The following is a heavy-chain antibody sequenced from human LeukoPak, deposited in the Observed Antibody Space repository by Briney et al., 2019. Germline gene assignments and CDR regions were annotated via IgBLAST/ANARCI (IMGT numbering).Heavy chain of an antibody. CDR2: INRDGSDT. CDR3: ARSSRSSSGY. CDR1: GFTFSNYW. J-gene: IGHJ4*02. D-gene: IGHD6-13*01. V-gene: IGHV3-7*01. Sequence: GGSLRLSCAASGFTFSNYWMSWVRQAPGKGLEWVANINRDGSDTQYVDSVKGRFTISRDNAKNSLYLQMNSLRAEDTAVYYCARSSRSSSGYWGQGSLVTVSS.